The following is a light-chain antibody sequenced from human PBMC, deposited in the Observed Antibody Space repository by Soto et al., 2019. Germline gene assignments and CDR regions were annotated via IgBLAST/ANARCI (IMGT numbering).Light chain of an antibody. V-gene: IGLV1-40*01. CDR1: RSNIGTGYD. J-gene: IGLJ2*01. Sequence: QSVLTQPPSVSGAPGQRVTISCTGTRSNIGTGYDVHWYQQLPGTAPKLLIYGNSNRPSGVPDRFSGSKSATSASLAITGIQAEDEADYYCQSYDSSLSVVFGGGTKLTVL. CDR3: QSYDSSLSVV. CDR2: GNS.